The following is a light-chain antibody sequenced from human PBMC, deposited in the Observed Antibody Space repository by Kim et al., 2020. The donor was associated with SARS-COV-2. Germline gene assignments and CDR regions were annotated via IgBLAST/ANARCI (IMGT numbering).Light chain of an antibody. Sequence: VSPGASPTRSGRPSQSVSCTLAWYQPSPGQAPRLLVYGASTRATRIPVRFSGSGSGIEFTLTISSLQSEDFAVYYCQQYNNWPLTFYQGTKVDIK. CDR2: GAS. CDR1: QSVSCT. J-gene: IGKJ1*01. CDR3: QQYNNWPLT. V-gene: IGKV3-15*01.